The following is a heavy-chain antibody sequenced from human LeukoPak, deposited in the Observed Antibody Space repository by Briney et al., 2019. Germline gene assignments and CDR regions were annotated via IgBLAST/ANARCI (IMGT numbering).Heavy chain of an antibody. J-gene: IGHJ4*02. CDR3: ARSVGPGAAFDS. D-gene: IGHD1-26*01. CDR2: VYPGDSDT. Sequence: GESLKISCKGSGYSFNIHWIGWVRQMPGKGLEWMGIVYPGDSDTRYSPSFQGQVTISVDKSITTAYLQWSSLKASDTAMYYCARSVGPGAAFDSWGQGTPVSVSS. CDR1: GYSFNIHW. V-gene: IGHV5-51*01.